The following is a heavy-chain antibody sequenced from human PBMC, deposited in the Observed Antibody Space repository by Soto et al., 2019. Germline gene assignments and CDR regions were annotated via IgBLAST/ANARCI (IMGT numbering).Heavy chain of an antibody. J-gene: IGHJ3*02. V-gene: IGHV1-69*01. Sequence: QVQLVQSGAEVKKPGSSVKVSCKASGGTFSSYAISWVRQAPGQGLEWMGGIIPIFGTANYAQKFQGRVTITANEATSTAYMELSSLVSEETAVYYCARSRSYYDISGYYYGAMRAFDIWGQGTMVTVSS. CDR2: IIPIFGTA. CDR3: ARSRSYYDISGYYYGAMRAFDI. CDR1: GGTFSSYA. D-gene: IGHD3-22*01.